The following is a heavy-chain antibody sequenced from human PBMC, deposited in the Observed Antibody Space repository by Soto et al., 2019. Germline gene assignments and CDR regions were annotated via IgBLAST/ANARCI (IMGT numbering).Heavy chain of an antibody. CDR3: AGGGYSSGYHY. CDR2: TTASNTHT. CDR1: GYTFTSFD. Sequence: QVQLLQSGTEVKEPGASVKVSCKASGYTFTSFDISWVRQAPGQGLEWVGWTTASNTHTNYAQKLQGRVTMTTDTSTTTAYMALRSMRSDVTAIYYIAGGGYSSGYHYWGQGTLVTVSS. V-gene: IGHV1-18*04. J-gene: IGHJ4*02. D-gene: IGHD3-22*01.